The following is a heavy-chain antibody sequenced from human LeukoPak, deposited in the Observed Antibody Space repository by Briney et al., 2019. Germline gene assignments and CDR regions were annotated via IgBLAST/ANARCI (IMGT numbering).Heavy chain of an antibody. CDR2: ISAYNGNT. Sequence: ASVKVSCKASGYTFTSYGISWVRQAPGQGLEWMGWISAYNGNTNYAQKFQGRVTMTRDTSTSTVYMELSSLRSEDTAVYYCARELYYGSGSAPRGMDVWGQGTTVTVSS. V-gene: IGHV1-18*01. CDR3: ARELYYGSGSAPRGMDV. D-gene: IGHD3-10*01. J-gene: IGHJ6*02. CDR1: GYTFTSYG.